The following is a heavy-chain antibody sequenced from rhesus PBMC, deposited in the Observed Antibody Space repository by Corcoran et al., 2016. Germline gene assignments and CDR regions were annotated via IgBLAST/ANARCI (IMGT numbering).Heavy chain of an antibody. J-gene: IGHJ4*01. CDR1: GGSISSNY. Sequence: QLQLQESGPGLVKPSETLSLTCAVSGGSISSNYWSWIRQPPGKGLEWIGRISVSGGSTDYNPSLKSRVTISTDTSKNQCSLKLSSVTAADTAVYYCARSWGSRYYFDYWGQGVLVTVSS. V-gene: IGHV4-173*01. D-gene: IGHD4-29*01. CDR3: ARSWGSRYYFDY. CDR2: ISVSGGST.